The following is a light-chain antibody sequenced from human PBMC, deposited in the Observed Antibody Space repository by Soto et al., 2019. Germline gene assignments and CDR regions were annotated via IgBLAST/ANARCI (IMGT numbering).Light chain of an antibody. V-gene: IGKV1-5*03. J-gene: IGKJ1*01. CDR2: RAS. Sequence: DIQMTQSPSTRSAPEGDRATTTCRAGQSTSVWLAWYQQKPGKAPKLLIYRASRLESGVPSRFSGSGSGTEFTLTISSLQPDDFATYYCQQHQSYSTFGQGTKV. CDR1: QSTSVW. CDR3: QQHQSYST.